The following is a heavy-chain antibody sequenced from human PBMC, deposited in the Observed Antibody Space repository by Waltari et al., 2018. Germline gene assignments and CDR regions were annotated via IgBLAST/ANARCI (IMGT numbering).Heavy chain of an antibody. Sequence: QVQLQESGPGLVTPSQTLSLTCTVSGASISSSGNYWTWIRHHPGRGLEWIGYISFSGTTYYSPSLRSRLTISIDTSKNHFSLNLNSLTAADTAVYFCAKETAFTLDSWGQGTLVTVSS. CDR3: AKETAFTLDS. J-gene: IGHJ4*02. V-gene: IGHV4-31*03. CDR1: GASISSSGNY. CDR2: ISFSGTT. D-gene: IGHD2-21*02.